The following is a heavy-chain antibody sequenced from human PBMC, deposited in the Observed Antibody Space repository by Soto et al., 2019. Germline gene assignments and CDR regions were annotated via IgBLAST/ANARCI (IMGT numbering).Heavy chain of an antibody. V-gene: IGHV3-7*01. CDR3: ARGGNYYGSGSYYKHYYGMDV. CDR2: IKQDGSEK. D-gene: IGHD3-10*01. CDR1: GFTFSSYW. Sequence: GGSLRLSCAASGFTFSSYWMSWVRQAPGKGLEWVANIKQDGSEKYYVDSVKGRFTISRDNAKNSLYLQMNSLRAEDTAVYYCARGGNYYGSGSYYKHYYGMDVWGQGTTVTVSS. J-gene: IGHJ6*02.